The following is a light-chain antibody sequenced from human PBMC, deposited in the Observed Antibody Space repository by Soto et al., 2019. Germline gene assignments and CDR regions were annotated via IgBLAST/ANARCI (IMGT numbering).Light chain of an antibody. CDR1: QSVRSY. Sequence: EVVLTQSPATLSLSPGESATLSCRASQSVRSYLAWYQQKPGQAPRLLIYGASNRATGIPARFSGSGSGTDFTLTISSLEPEDFAVYYCQQRSNWPGLTFGGGTKVEIK. V-gene: IGKV3-11*01. CDR2: GAS. CDR3: QQRSNWPGLT. J-gene: IGKJ4*01.